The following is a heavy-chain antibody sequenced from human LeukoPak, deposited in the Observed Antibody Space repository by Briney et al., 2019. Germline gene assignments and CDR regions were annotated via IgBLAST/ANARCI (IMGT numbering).Heavy chain of an antibody. Sequence: GGSLRLFCAASGFTFSSYAMSWVRQAPGKGLEWVLAISGSGGSTYYADSVKGRFTISRDNSKNTLYLQMNSLRAEDAAVYYCAKDREARGYSYGVFDYWGQGTLVTVSS. V-gene: IGHV3-23*01. CDR3: AKDREARGYSYGVFDY. CDR2: ISGSGGST. D-gene: IGHD5-18*01. J-gene: IGHJ4*02. CDR1: GFTFSSYA.